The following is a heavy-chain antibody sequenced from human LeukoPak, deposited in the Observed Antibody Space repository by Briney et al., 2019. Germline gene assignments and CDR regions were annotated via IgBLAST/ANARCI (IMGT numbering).Heavy chain of an antibody. D-gene: IGHD6-13*01. CDR3: ARLYSSSWYFDY. V-gene: IGHV3-30-3*01. CDR2: ISYDGSNK. Sequence: QAGGSLRLSCAASGFTFSSYAMHWVRQAPGKGLEWVAVISYDGSNKYYADSVKGRFTISRDNSKNTLYLQMNSLRAEDTAVYYCARLYSSSWYFDYWGQGTLVTVSS. J-gene: IGHJ4*02. CDR1: GFTFSSYA.